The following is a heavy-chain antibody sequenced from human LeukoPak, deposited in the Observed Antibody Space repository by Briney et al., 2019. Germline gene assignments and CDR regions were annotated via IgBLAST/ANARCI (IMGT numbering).Heavy chain of an antibody. Sequence: GRSLRLSCAASGFTFSSYGMHWVRQAPGKGLEWVAVISYDGSNKYYADSVKGRFTISRDNSKNTLYLQMNSLRAEDTAVYYCANYGDYQYFDYWGQGTPVTVSS. D-gene: IGHD4-17*01. CDR3: ANYGDYQYFDY. V-gene: IGHV3-30*18. J-gene: IGHJ4*02. CDR2: ISYDGSNK. CDR1: GFTFSSYG.